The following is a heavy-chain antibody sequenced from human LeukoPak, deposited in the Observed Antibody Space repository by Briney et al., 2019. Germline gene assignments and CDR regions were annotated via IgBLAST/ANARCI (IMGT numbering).Heavy chain of an antibody. J-gene: IGHJ5*02. Sequence: GGSLRLSCAASGFTFSSYSMNWVRQAPGKGLEWVSSISSSSSYIYCADSVKGRFTISRDNAKNSLYLQMNSLRAEDTAVYYCARDRIAVAAVDPWGQGTLVTVSS. CDR2: ISSSSSYI. D-gene: IGHD6-19*01. V-gene: IGHV3-21*01. CDR3: ARDRIAVAAVDP. CDR1: GFTFSSYS.